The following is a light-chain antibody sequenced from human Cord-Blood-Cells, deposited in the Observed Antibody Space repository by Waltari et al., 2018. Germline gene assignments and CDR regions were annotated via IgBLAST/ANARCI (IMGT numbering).Light chain of an antibody. CDR1: QIVSSSY. Sequence: EIVLTQYPGTLSFSPGKRATLSCRASQIVSSSYLAWYQQKPGQAPRLLIYVASIMATGIPDRFSGSGSGTYFTLTIIRLRPEDYAFYYSHPYATSPSHTF. CDR3: HPYATSPSHT. CDR2: VAS. V-gene: IGKV3-20*01. J-gene: IGKJ2*01.